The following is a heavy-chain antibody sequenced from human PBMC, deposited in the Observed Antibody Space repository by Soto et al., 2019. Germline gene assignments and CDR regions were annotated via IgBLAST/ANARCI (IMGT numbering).Heavy chain of an antibody. Sequence: PSETLSLTCIVSGGSISSGAYYWSWIRQHPGKGLEWIGYIYYSGSTYYKPSLKSRVTISVDTSKNQFSLKLSSVTAADTAVYYCARDIGSASAMDAWGQGTTVTVSS. V-gene: IGHV4-31*03. CDR2: IYYSGST. CDR1: GGSISSGAYY. J-gene: IGHJ6*02. D-gene: IGHD3-16*02. CDR3: ARDIGSASAMDA.